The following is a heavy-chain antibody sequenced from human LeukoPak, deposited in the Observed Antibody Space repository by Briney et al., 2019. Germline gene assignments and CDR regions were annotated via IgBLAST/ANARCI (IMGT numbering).Heavy chain of an antibody. D-gene: IGHD2-21*02. Sequence: GVLRLSCAASGFTFSSYGMSWVRQAPGKGLEWVSAISGSGGSTYYADSVKGRFTISRDNSKNTLYLQMNSLRAEDTAVYYCAKTPLSRREVVTAPVDYWGQGTLVTVSS. CDR1: GFTFSSYG. CDR2: ISGSGGST. CDR3: AKTPLSRREVVTAPVDY. J-gene: IGHJ4*02. V-gene: IGHV3-23*01.